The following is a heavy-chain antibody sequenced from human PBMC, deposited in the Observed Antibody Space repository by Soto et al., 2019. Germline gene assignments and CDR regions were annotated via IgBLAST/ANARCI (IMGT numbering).Heavy chain of an antibody. CDR2: IYYSGST. CDR1: GGSISSGDYY. V-gene: IGHV4-30-4*01. D-gene: IGHD1-26*01. J-gene: IGHJ4*02. Sequence: SETLSLTCTVSGGSISSGDYYWSWIRQPPGKGLEWIGYIYYSGSTYYNPSLKSRVTISVDTSKNQFSLKLSSVTAADTAVYYFPRALRTIRVSYFFDYWGQGTLVTVSS. CDR3: PRALRTIRVSYFFDY.